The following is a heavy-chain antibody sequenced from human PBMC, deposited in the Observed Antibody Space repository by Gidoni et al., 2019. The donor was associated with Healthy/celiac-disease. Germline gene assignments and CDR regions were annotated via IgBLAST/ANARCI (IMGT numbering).Heavy chain of an antibody. D-gene: IGHD3-22*01. Sequence: QVQLVQSGAEVKKPGSSVKVSCKASGGTFSSYAISWVRQAPGQGLEWMGGIIPIFGTANYAQKFQGRVTITADESTSTAYMELSSLRSEDTAVYYCARSKRRDYYDSSGYYYVTGGDVFDIWGQGTMVTVSS. V-gene: IGHV1-69*01. CDR3: ARSKRRDYYDSSGYYYVTGGDVFDI. CDR1: GGTFSSYA. J-gene: IGHJ3*02. CDR2: IIPIFGTA.